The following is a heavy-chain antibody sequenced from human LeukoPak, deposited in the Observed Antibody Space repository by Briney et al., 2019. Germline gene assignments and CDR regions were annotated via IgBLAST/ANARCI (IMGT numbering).Heavy chain of an antibody. V-gene: IGHV5-10-1*01. CDR2: IDPSASYI. Sequence: GESLKISCKGSGSDFITHWISWVRQLPGKGLEWMGRIDPSASYINYSPSFQGHVSISADKSIDTVYLQWNSLKASDTAMYYCARRVGNYANFDYWGQGTLVIVSS. J-gene: IGHJ4*02. CDR3: ARRVGNYANFDY. CDR1: GSDFITHW. D-gene: IGHD1-26*01.